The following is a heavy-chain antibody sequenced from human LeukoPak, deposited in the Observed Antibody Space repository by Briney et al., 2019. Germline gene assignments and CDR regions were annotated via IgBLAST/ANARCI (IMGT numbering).Heavy chain of an antibody. D-gene: IGHD3-22*01. CDR1: AYSFISYY. CDR3: ARGRYDSSGYAELRSDY. CDR2: INRGGGRT. V-gene: IGHV1-46*01. Sequence: ASVKFSSKASAYSFISYYMHCLRQTPGQGRKWMEIINRGGGRTSYPQKFQGRANMTRDTSTSTVYMELSSLRSEDPAVYYCARGRYDSSGYAELRSDYWGKGTLVTVS. J-gene: IGHJ4*02.